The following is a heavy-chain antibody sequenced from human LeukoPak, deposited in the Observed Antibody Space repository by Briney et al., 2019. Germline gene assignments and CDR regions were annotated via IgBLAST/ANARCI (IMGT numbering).Heavy chain of an antibody. CDR1: GYSFTSYW. Sequence: GESLKISCKGSGYSFTSYWIGWVRRIPGKGLEWMGIIYPGDSDTRYSPSFQGQVTISADKSISTAYLQWSSLKASDTAMYYCARRSESNWFDPWGQGTLVTVSS. V-gene: IGHV5-51*01. CDR2: IYPGDSDT. CDR3: ARRSESNWFDP. J-gene: IGHJ5*02.